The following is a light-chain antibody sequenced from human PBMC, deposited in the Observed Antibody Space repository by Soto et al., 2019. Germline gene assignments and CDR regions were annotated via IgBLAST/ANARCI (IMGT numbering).Light chain of an antibody. Sequence: SWYQQQPGKAPKLVISDVSNRHSGVSDRFSGSKSGNAASLIISGLQTEDEADYYCAVYTTCSNYVLGAGIKVT. J-gene: IGLJ1*01. CDR3: AVYTTCSNYV. V-gene: IGLV2-14*04. CDR2: DVS.